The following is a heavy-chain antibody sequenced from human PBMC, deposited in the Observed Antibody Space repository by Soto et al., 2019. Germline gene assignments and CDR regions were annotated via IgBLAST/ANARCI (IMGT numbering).Heavy chain of an antibody. Sequence: QVQLVESGGGVVQPGRSLRLSCAASGFTFSSYAMHWVRQAPGKGLEWVAVISDDGSNKYYADSVKGRFTISRDNSKNTLYLQMNSLRAEDTAVYYCARVGVGPKEEYYYYYYGMDVWGQGTTVTVSS. CDR2: ISDDGSNK. CDR1: GFTFSSYA. D-gene: IGHD3-3*01. V-gene: IGHV3-30-3*01. CDR3: ARVGVGPKEEYYYYYYGMDV. J-gene: IGHJ6*02.